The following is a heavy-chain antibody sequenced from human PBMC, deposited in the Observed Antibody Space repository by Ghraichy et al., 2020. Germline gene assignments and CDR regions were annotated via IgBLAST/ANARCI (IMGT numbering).Heavy chain of an antibody. CDR1: GFSFSSHA. J-gene: IGHJ4*02. CDR2: ISYSGGST. V-gene: IGHV3-23*01. Sequence: GGSLRLSCVGYGFSFSSHAMSWVRQGPGKWLEWVSAISYSGGSTHYADSVKGRFTISRDNSKDTLYLQMNILRVEDTATYYCAKGRRAGLNQLRSWDLGIDYWGQGTLVTVSS. CDR3: AKGRRAGLNQLRSWDLGIDY. D-gene: IGHD5-24*01.